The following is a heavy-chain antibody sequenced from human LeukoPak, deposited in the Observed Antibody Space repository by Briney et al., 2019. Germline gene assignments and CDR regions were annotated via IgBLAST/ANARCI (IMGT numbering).Heavy chain of an antibody. Sequence: GESLKISCKGSGYSFSNDWIGWVRQMPGKGLEWMGIIYPADSDTKYSPSFQGQVTISVDKSISTAYLQWNSLGASDTAMYYCARRGCIGGTCYGYWGQGTLVTVSS. D-gene: IGHD2-15*01. CDR2: IYPADSDT. J-gene: IGHJ4*02. CDR1: GYSFSNDW. V-gene: IGHV5-51*01. CDR3: ARRGCIGGTCYGY.